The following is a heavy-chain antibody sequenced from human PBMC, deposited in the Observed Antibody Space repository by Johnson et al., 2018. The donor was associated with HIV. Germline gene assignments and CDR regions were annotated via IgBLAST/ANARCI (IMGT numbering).Heavy chain of an antibody. D-gene: IGHD6-19*01. CDR1: GFTFSFYW. V-gene: IGHV3-7*01. Sequence: VQLVESGGGLVQPGGSLRLSCAASGFTFSFYWMSWVRQAPGTGLEWVANIKQDGTEKFYAASVKGRFTISRDNAMNSLYLQMNTVRAEDTAVYYCAKVIAVAGTGAFDIWGQGTMVTVSS. CDR2: IKQDGTEK. CDR3: AKVIAVAGTGAFDI. J-gene: IGHJ3*02.